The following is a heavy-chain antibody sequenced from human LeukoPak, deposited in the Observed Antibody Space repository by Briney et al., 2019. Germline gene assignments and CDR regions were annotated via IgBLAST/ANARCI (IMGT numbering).Heavy chain of an antibody. Sequence: GRSLRLSCAASGFTFEDYSMHWVRQAPGKGLEWVAGISWNSGSIGYADSVKGRFTISRDNAKNPLYLQMNSLRAEDMALYYCAKDMVPLSGSAPEGFDYWGKGTLVTVSS. CDR1: GFTFEDYS. V-gene: IGHV3-9*03. CDR2: ISWNSGSI. J-gene: IGHJ4*02. D-gene: IGHD1-26*01. CDR3: AKDMVPLSGSAPEGFDY.